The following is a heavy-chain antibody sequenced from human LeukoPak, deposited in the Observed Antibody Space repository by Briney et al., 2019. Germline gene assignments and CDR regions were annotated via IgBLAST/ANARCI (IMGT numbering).Heavy chain of an antibody. CDR3: ARGPLRYFDWLLSPNYYYGMDV. V-gene: IGHV4-34*01. J-gene: IGHJ6*02. CDR1: GGSFSGYY. Sequence: SETLSLTCAVYGGSFSGYYWSWIRQPPGKGLEWIGEINHSGSTNYNPSLKSRVTISVDTSKNQFSLKLSYVTAADTAVYYCARGPLRYFDWLLSPNYYYGMDVWGQGTTVTVSS. D-gene: IGHD3-9*01. CDR2: INHSGST.